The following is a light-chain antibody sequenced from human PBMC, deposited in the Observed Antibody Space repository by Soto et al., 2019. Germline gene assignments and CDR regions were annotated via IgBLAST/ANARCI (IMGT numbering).Light chain of an antibody. CDR2: GAS. CDR3: QQYNNWWT. V-gene: IGKV3-15*01. J-gene: IGKJ1*01. Sequence: EIVMTQSPATLSVSPGERATLSCRASQSVSSNLAWYQQRPGQAPRLLIYGASTRATGIPARFSGSGSGTEFTLTISSLQSVVFAVYYCQQYNNWWTFGQGTKV. CDR1: QSVSSN.